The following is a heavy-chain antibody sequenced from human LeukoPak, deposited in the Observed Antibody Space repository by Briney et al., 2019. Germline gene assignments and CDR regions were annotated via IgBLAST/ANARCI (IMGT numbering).Heavy chain of an antibody. D-gene: IGHD3-3*01. Sequence: PSETLSLTCTVSGGSISSSSYYWGWIRQPPGKGLEWIGSIYYSGSTYYNPSLKSRVTISVDTSKNQFSLKLSSVTAADTAVCYCARRDRFSGVFDYWGQGTLVTVSS. CDR1: GGSISSSSYY. J-gene: IGHJ4*02. V-gene: IGHV4-39*01. CDR3: ARRDRFSGVFDY. CDR2: IYYSGST.